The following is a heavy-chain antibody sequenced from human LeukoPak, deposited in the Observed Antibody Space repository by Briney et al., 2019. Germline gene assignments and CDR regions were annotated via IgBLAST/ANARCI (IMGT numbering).Heavy chain of an antibody. V-gene: IGHV3-23*01. CDR3: AKDRGVVVPAAPCY. CDR1: GFTFSSYG. CDR2: ISGSGGTT. J-gene: IGHJ4*02. D-gene: IGHD2-2*01. Sequence: GGSLRLSCAASGFTFSSYGMSWVRQAPGKGLELVSSISGSGGTTYYADSVKGRFTISRDNSKNTLYLQMNSLRAEDTAVYYCAKDRGVVVPAAPCYWGQGTLVTVSS.